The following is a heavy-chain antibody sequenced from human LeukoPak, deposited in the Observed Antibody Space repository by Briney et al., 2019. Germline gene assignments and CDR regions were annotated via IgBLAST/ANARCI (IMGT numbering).Heavy chain of an antibody. CDR1: GFPFRDYY. Sequence: GGSLRLSCAASGFPFRDYYMTWIRQAPGKGLEWISYISRSGDTLYYADSVRGRFTISRDTAKNSLFLQMNSLRAEDTAVYYCARDGGYSGYDADCWGQGTLVTVSS. D-gene: IGHD5-12*01. J-gene: IGHJ4*02. CDR3: ARDGGYSGYDADC. V-gene: IGHV3-11*04. CDR2: ISRSGDTL.